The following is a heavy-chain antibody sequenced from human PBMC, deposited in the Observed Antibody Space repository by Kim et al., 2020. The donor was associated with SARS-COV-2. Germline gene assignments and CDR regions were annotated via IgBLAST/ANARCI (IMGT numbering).Heavy chain of an antibody. CDR3: ARGGVVEMATIFEFYFDY. D-gene: IGHD3-3*01. Sequence: SVKVSCKASGGTFSSYAISWVRQAPGQGLEWMGRIIPILGIANYAQKFQGRVTITADKSTSTAYMELSSLRSEDTAVYYCARGGVVEMATIFEFYFDYWGQGTLVTVSS. CDR1: GGTFSSYA. J-gene: IGHJ4*02. CDR2: IIPILGIA. V-gene: IGHV1-69*04.